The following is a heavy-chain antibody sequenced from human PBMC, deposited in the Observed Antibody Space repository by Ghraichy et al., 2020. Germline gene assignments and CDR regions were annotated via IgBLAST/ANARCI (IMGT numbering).Heavy chain of an antibody. CDR3: ARVGPYSNYGGGRPTNSYYFDY. J-gene: IGHJ4*02. Sequence: SQTLSLTCAVYGGSFSGYYWSWIRQPPGKGLEWIGEINHSGSTNYNPSLKSRVTISVDTSKNQFSLKLSSVTAADTAVYYCARVGPYSNYGGGRPTNSYYFDYWGQGTLVTVSS. D-gene: IGHD4-11*01. CDR1: GGSFSGYY. V-gene: IGHV4-34*01. CDR2: INHSGST.